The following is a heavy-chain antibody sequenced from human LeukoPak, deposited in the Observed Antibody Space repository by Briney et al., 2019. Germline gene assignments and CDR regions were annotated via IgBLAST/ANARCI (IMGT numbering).Heavy chain of an antibody. J-gene: IGHJ3*02. CDR1: GYSFTSYW. D-gene: IGHD3-22*01. CDR2: IYPGDSDT. V-gene: IGHV5-51*01. CDR3: ARTLPYDSSGYYQRAFDI. Sequence: GESLKISCKGSGYSFTSYWIGWVRQMPGKGLEWMGIIYPGDSDTRYSPSFQGQVTISADKSISTAYLQWSSLKASDTAMYYCARTLPYDSSGYYQRAFDIWGQGTMVTVSS.